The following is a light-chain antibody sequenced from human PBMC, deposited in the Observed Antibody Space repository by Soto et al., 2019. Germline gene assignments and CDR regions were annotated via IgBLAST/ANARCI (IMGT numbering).Light chain of an antibody. CDR3: CSYAGSYTFVV. Sequence: QSALTQPRSVSGSPGQSVTISCTGTSSDVGGYNYVSWYQQHPGKAPKLMIYDVSKRPSGVPDRFSGSKSGNTASLTIPGLQAEDDADYYCCSYAGSYTFVVFGGGTKVTVL. V-gene: IGLV2-11*01. CDR1: SSDVGGYNY. J-gene: IGLJ2*01. CDR2: DVS.